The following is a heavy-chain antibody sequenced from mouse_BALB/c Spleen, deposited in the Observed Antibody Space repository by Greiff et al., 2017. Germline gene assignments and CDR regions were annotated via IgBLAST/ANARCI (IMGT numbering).Heavy chain of an antibody. D-gene: IGHD4-1*01. V-gene: IGHV1S22*01. CDR3: TRETGTEDTYFDV. CDR2: IYPGSGST. J-gene: IGHJ1*01. Sequence: LQQPGSELVRPGASVKLSCKASGYTFTSYWMHWVKQRHGQGLEWIGNIYPGSGSTNYDEKFKSKGTLTVDTSSSTAYMHLSSLTSEDSAVYYCTRETGTEDTYFDVWGAGTTVTVSS. CDR1: GYTFTSYW.